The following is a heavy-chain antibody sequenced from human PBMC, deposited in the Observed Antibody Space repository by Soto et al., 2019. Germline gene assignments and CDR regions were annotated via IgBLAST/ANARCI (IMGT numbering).Heavy chain of an antibody. V-gene: IGHV5-51*01. Sequence: GESLKISCKGSGYTFTDYWIGWVRQLPGKGLEWMGIIYPGDSYTNYSPSFQGHVTISADKSISTAYLQWSSLKASDTAMYYCASAPVGGIAAAGTGYYGMDVWGQGTTVTVSS. CDR2: IYPGDSYT. CDR3: ASAPVGGIAAAGTGYYGMDV. J-gene: IGHJ6*02. D-gene: IGHD6-13*01. CDR1: GYTFTDYW.